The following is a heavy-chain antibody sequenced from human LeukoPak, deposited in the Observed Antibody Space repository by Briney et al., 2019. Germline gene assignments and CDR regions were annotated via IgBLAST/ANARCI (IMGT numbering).Heavy chain of an antibody. J-gene: IGHJ4*02. D-gene: IGHD4-17*01. V-gene: IGHV3-30-3*01. CDR1: GFTFSSYA. Sequence: PGGSLRLSCAASGFTFSSYAMHWVRQAPGKGLEWVAVISYDGSNKYYADSVKGRFTISRDNSKNTLYLQMNSLRAEDTAVHYCAGATHYWGQGTLVTVSS. CDR3: AGATHY. CDR2: ISYDGSNK.